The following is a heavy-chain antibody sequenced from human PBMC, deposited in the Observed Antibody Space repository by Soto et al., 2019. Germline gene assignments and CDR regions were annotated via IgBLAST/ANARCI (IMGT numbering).Heavy chain of an antibody. Sequence: PGGSLRLSCAASGFTFSSYDMHWVRQATGKGLEWVSAIGTAGDPYYPGSVKGRFTISRDNSKNTLYLQMNSLRAEDTAVYYCAVIAARPPDAFDIWGQGTMVTVSS. CDR3: AVIAARPPDAFDI. J-gene: IGHJ3*02. CDR1: GFTFSSYD. V-gene: IGHV3-13*05. CDR2: IGTAGDP. D-gene: IGHD6-6*01.